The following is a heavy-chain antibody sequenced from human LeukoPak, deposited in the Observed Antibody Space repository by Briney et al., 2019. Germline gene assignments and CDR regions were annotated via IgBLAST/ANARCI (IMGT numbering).Heavy chain of an antibody. CDR2: IIPIFGTA. Sequence: SVKVYCKASGGTFSSYAISWVRQAPGQGLEWMGGIIPIFGTANYAQKFQGRVTITADESTSTAYMELSSLRSEDTAVYYCARAADFDYYYYYGMDVWGQGTTVTVSS. D-gene: IGHD3-9*01. V-gene: IGHV1-69*13. CDR3: ARAADFDYYYYYGMDV. CDR1: GGTFSSYA. J-gene: IGHJ6*02.